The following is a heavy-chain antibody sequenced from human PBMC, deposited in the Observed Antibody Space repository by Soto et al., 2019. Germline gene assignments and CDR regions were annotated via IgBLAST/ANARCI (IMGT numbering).Heavy chain of an antibody. V-gene: IGHV1-69*02. D-gene: IGHD2-21*01. CDR3: ARTRAATDSLYWFYP. CDR2: IIPILNIA. J-gene: IGHJ5*02. CDR1: GGTFSSYP. Sequence: QVQLVQSGAEVKKPGSSVKVSCKASGGTFSSYPISWVRQAPGQGLEWMGRIIPILNIANYAQKFQGRVKLTADKSRNTAYMELSSLRSEDTAVYYCARTRAATDSLYWFYPWGQGTLVTVSS.